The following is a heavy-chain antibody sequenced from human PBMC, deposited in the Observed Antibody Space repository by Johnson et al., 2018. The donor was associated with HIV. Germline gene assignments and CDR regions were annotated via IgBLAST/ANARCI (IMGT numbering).Heavy chain of an antibody. V-gene: IGHV3-30*02. CDR3: AKDLGGYSSSWNNAFDI. Sequence: VLLVESGGGVVQPGGSLRLSCAASGFTFSSYGMHWVRQAPGKGLEWVAFIRYDGSNKYYADSVKGRFTISRDNSKNTLYLQMNSLRAEDTAVYYCAKDLGGYSSSWNNAFDIWGQGTMVTVSS. J-gene: IGHJ3*02. CDR2: IRYDGSNK. CDR1: GFTFSSYG. D-gene: IGHD6-13*01.